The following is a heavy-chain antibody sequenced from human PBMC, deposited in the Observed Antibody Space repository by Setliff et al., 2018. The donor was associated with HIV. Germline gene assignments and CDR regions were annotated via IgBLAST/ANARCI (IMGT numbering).Heavy chain of an antibody. J-gene: IGHJ6*03. Sequence: GGSLRLSCAASGFTFSSYSMNWVRQAPGKGLEWVSYISSSSTIYYADSVKGRFTISRDNAKNSLYLQMNSLRAEDTAVYYCARGPHSSRGQNYQYMDVWGKGTTVTVSS. CDR3: ARGPHSSRGQNYQYMDV. D-gene: IGHD3-10*01. CDR2: ISSSSTI. CDR1: GFTFSSYS. V-gene: IGHV3-48*01.